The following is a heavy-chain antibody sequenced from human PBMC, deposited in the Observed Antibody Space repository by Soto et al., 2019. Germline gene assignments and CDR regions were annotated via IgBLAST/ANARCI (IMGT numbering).Heavy chain of an antibody. CDR1: GFTFSSYG. CDR2: IWYDGSNK. J-gene: IGHJ3*02. V-gene: IGHV3-33*01. Sequence: GGSLRLSCAASGFTFSSYGMHWVRQAPGKGLEWVAVIWYDGSNKYYADSVKGRFTISRDNSKNTLYLQMNSLRAEDTAVYYCVRAGYCSGGSCYDAFDIWGQGTMVTVSS. D-gene: IGHD2-15*01. CDR3: VRAGYCSGGSCYDAFDI.